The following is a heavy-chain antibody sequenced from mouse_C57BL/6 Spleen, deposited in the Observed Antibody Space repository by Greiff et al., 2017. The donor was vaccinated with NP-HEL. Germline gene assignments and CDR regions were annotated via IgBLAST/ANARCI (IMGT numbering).Heavy chain of an antibody. CDR2: IHPNYGTT. CDR3: ARGNWDYWYFDV. D-gene: IGHD4-1*01. CDR1: GYSFTDYN. V-gene: IGHV1-39*01. Sequence: VQLQQPGPELVKPGASVKISCKASGYSFTDYNMNWVKQSNRKSLEWIGVIHPNYGTTSYNQKSKGKATLTVDQSCSTAYMQLNILTSEDSAVYYCARGNWDYWYFDVWGTGPTGTVSS. J-gene: IGHJ1*03.